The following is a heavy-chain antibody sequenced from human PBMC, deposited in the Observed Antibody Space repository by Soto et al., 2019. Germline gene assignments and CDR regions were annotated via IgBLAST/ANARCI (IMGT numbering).Heavy chain of an antibody. Sequence: QVQLQESGPGLVKPSQTLSLTCTVSGGSISSGGYYWSWIRQHPGKGLEWIGYIYYSGSTYYNPSLKSRVTISVDTSKNQFSLKLSSVTAADTAVYYCARDAPGGVYSTRGVDYWGQGTLVTVSS. CDR3: ARDAPGGVYSTRGVDY. V-gene: IGHV4-31*03. J-gene: IGHJ4*02. D-gene: IGHD2-8*01. CDR2: IYYSGST. CDR1: GGSISSGGYY.